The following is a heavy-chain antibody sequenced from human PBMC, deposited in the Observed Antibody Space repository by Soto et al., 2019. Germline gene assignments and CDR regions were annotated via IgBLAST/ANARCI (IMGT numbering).Heavy chain of an antibody. D-gene: IGHD3-22*01. V-gene: IGHV3-30-3*01. CDR3: ARDASVVVSYFDY. J-gene: IGHJ4*02. Sequence: QVQLVESGGGVVQPGRSLRLSCAASGFTFSSYAMHWVRQAPGKGLEWVAVISYDGSNKYYADSVKGRFTISRDNSKNTLYLQMNSLRAEDTAVYYCARDASVVVSYFDYWGQGTLVTVSS. CDR1: GFTFSSYA. CDR2: ISYDGSNK.